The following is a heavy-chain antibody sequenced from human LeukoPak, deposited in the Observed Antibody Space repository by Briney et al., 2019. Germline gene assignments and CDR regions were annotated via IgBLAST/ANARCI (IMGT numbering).Heavy chain of an antibody. CDR1: GGSISSYY. CDR2: IYYSGST. V-gene: IGHV4-59*01. D-gene: IGHD6-6*01. CDR3: ARLTFTTRPVDV. Sequence: SETLSLTCTVSGGSISSYYWSWIRQPPGKGLEWIGYIYYSGSTNYNPSLKSRVTISVDTSKNQFSLKLSSVTAADTAVYFCARLTFTTRPVDVWGKGTTVTVSS. J-gene: IGHJ6*04.